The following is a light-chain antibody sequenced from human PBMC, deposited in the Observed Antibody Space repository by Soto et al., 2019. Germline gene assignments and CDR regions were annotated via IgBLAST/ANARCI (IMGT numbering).Light chain of an antibody. Sequence: DIVMTQSPLSLPVTPGEPASISCRFSQSLLHSNGNTYLDWYLQKPGQSPQLLIYLVSNRASGVPDRFSGSGSATDFTLKISRVDAEDVGVYYCMQGLQVPLTFGGGTKVEIE. CDR1: QSLLHSNGNTY. CDR2: LVS. J-gene: IGKJ4*01. CDR3: MQGLQVPLT. V-gene: IGKV2-28*01.